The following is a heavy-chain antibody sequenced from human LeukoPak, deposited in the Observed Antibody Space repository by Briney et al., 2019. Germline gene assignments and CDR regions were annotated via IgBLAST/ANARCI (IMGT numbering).Heavy chain of an antibody. CDR3: ARGGGLLTTVRLANFDY. CDR2: IYYSGST. Sequence: PSETLSLTCTVSGGSISSYYWSWIRQPPGKGLEWIGYIYYSGSTNYNPSLKSRVTISVDTSKNQFSLKLSSVTAADTAVYYCARGGGLLTTVRLANFDYWGQGTLVTVSS. CDR1: GGSISSYY. V-gene: IGHV4-59*12. J-gene: IGHJ4*02. D-gene: IGHD4-11*01.